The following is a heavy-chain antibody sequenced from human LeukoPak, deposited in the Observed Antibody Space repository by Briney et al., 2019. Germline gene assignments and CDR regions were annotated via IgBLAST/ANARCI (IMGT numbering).Heavy chain of an antibody. Sequence: GGSLGLSCAASGFTFDDYAMHWVRQAPGKGLEWVSGISWNSGSIGYADSVKGRFTISRDNAKNSLYLQMNSLRAEDTALYYCAKGPNYYGSGSYFLYYFDYWGQGTLVTVSS. D-gene: IGHD3-10*01. CDR1: GFTFDDYA. J-gene: IGHJ4*02. V-gene: IGHV3-9*01. CDR3: AKGPNYYGSGSYFLYYFDY. CDR2: ISWNSGSI.